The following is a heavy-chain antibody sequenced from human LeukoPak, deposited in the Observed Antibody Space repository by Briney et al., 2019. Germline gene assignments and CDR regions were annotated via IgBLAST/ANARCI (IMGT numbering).Heavy chain of an antibody. J-gene: IGHJ4*02. CDR2: IYPGVSDT. CDR1: GYSFNTYW. Sequence: GESLKISCKGSGYSFNTYWIGWVRQMPGKGLEWMGIIYPGVSDTRYSPSFQGQVTISADKSISTAYLQWSSLKASDTAMYYCARRLRGRGYYFDYWGQGTLVTVSS. D-gene: IGHD3-3*01. V-gene: IGHV5-51*01. CDR3: ARRLRGRGYYFDY.